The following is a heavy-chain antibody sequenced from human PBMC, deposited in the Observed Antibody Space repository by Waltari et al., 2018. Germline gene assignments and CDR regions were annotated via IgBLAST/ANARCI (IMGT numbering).Heavy chain of an antibody. V-gene: IGHV3-21*01. CDR2: ISSSSSYI. D-gene: IGHD3-16*01. CDR3: ARVWAVWDYYMDV. Sequence: EVQLVESGGGLVKPGGSLRLSCAASGFTFSSYSMNWVRQAPGKGLEWVSSISSSSSYIYYADSVKGRFTISRDNAKNSLYLQMNSLRAEDTAVYYCARVWAVWDYYMDVWGKGTTVTISS. CDR1: GFTFSSYS. J-gene: IGHJ6*03.